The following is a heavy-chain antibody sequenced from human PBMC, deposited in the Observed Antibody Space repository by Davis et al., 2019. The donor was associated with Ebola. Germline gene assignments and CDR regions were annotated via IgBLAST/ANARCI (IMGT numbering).Heavy chain of an antibody. D-gene: IGHD6-19*01. CDR3: AGEARAVAGTTPYYYYYGMDV. CDR2: ISGSGGST. J-gene: IGHJ6*04. V-gene: IGHV3-23*01. CDR1: GFSFSDYG. Sequence: GESLKISCAASGFSFSDYGMHWVRQAPGKGLEWVSAISGSGGSTYYADSVKGRFTISRDNSKNTLYLQMNSLRAEDTAVYYCAGEARAVAGTTPYYYYYGMDVWGKGTTVTVSS.